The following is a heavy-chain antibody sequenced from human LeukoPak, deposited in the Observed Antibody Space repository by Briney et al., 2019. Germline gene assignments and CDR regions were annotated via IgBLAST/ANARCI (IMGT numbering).Heavy chain of an antibody. J-gene: IGHJ5*02. CDR3: AKGSGSGWYGWFAP. D-gene: IGHD6-19*01. Sequence: PGESLRLSCAASGLTFSNYAMSWVRQAPGKGLEWVSSIDASGGATYYADSVKGRFTISRDNSKNTFYLQMNSLRAEDTAVYSCAKGSGSGWYGWFAPWGQGTLVTVSS. V-gene: IGHV3-23*01. CDR2: IDASGGAT. CDR1: GLTFSNYA.